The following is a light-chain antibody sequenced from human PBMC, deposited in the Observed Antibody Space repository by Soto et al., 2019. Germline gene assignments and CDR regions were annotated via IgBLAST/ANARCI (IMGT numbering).Light chain of an antibody. CDR3: HQSYSTPLT. V-gene: IGKV1-39*01. CDR1: QSVSNY. CDR2: AAS. J-gene: IGKJ3*01. Sequence: IQMTQSPSSLSASVGERVTITCRASQSVSNYLNWYQQKPGKAPKLLIYAASSLQSGVPSRFSANESGTDFTLTISSLQPEDFATYYCHQSYSTPLTFGPGTKVDIK.